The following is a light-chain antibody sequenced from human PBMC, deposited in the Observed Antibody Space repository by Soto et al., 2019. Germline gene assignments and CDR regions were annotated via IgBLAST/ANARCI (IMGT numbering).Light chain of an antibody. Sequence: QSVLTQPPSASGTPGQRVTLSCSGSSSNIGSNTVNWYQQLPGTAPKLLIYSNNQRPSGVPDRFAGSKSGTSASLAISGLQSGDEADYYYAAWDDSLNGRVFGGGTKLTVL. V-gene: IGLV1-44*01. CDR2: SNN. J-gene: IGLJ2*01. CDR3: AAWDDSLNGRV. CDR1: SSNIGSNT.